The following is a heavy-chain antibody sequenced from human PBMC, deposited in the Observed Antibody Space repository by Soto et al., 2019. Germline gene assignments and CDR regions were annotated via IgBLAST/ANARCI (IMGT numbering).Heavy chain of an antibody. J-gene: IGHJ6*02. CDR1: GDTFKSYA. CDR2: IIPLFGTA. V-gene: IGHV1-69*18. CDR3: ARDTDVVVVAATLNFYYYGLDV. Sequence: QVQLVQSGAAVKKPGSSVKVSCKVSGDTFKSYAFSWVRQAPGQGLEWMGRIIPLFGTADYPLRFQGRVTISADESTSTAYMELSSLRSEDTAVYYCARDTDVVVVAATLNFYYYGLDVWGQGTTVTVSS. D-gene: IGHD2-15*01.